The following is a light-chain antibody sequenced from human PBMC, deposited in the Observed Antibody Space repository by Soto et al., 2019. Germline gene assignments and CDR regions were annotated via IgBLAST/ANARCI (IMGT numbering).Light chain of an antibody. CDR1: NIGSKS. J-gene: IGLJ2*01. CDR2: YDS. CDR3: AVWDSTSVVV. V-gene: IGLV3-21*04. Sequence: SYELTQPPSVSGAPGKTARITCGGNNIGSKSVHWYQQKPGQAPVLVIYYDSDRPSGIPERFSGSNSGNAATLTISRVAAGDAADYYCAVWDSTSVVVFGGGTKLTVL.